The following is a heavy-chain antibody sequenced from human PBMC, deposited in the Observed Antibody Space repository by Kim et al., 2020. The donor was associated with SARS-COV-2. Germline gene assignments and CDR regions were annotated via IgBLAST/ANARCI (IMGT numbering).Heavy chain of an antibody. CDR3: ARGSDYDY. Sequence: SPSFKGHVTISADKSISTAYLQWSGLKASDTAIYYCARGSDYDYWGQGTLVTVSS. V-gene: IGHV5-10-1*01. D-gene: IGHD4-17*01. J-gene: IGHJ4*02.